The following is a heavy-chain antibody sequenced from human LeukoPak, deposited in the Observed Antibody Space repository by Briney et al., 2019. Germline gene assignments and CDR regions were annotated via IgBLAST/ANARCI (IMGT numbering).Heavy chain of an antibody. V-gene: IGHV1-18*01. J-gene: IGHJ6*02. Sequence: GASVKVSCKASGYTFTSYGISWVRQAPGQGLEWMGWISAYNGKTNYAQKLQGRVTMTTDTSTSTAYMELRSLRSDDTAVYYCARIGSSSWYRDYYYYYGMDVWGQGITVTVFS. CDR2: ISAYNGKT. CDR1: GYTFTSYG. D-gene: IGHD6-13*01. CDR3: ARIGSSSWYRDYYYYYGMDV.